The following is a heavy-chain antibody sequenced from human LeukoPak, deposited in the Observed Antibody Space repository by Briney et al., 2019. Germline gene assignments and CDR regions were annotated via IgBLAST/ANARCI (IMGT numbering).Heavy chain of an antibody. J-gene: IGHJ4*02. CDR1: GGSISGFY. V-gene: IGHV4-4*07. CDR3: AREYGDLDY. D-gene: IGHD4-17*01. Sequence: SETLSLTCIVSGGSISGFYWSWIRQPAGKGLEWIGRIYPSGGSNYNPSLKSRVTMSTDTSKNQFSLKLRSVTAADTAVYYCAREYGDLDYWGQGTLVTVSS. CDR2: IYPSGGS.